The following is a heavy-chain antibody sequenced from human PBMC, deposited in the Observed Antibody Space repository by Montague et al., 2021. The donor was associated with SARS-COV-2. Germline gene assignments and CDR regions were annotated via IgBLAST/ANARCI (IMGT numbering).Heavy chain of an antibody. CDR2: IYTSGRT. CDR3: ARRGSSVWGVTVSAELDY. CDR1: GGSINSYY. Sequence: SETLSLTCGVSGGSINSYYWSWIRQPAGKGLEWIGRIYTSGRTNHSPSLKSRVTISVDTSRNHLSLKLTPVTAADTAVYYCARRGSSVWGVTVSAELDYWGQGILVIVSS. V-gene: IGHV4-4*07. D-gene: IGHD3-10*01. J-gene: IGHJ4*02.